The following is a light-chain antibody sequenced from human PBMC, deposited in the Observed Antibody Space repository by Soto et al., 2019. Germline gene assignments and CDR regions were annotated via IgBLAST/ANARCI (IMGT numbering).Light chain of an antibody. V-gene: IGKV3-20*01. J-gene: IGKJ2*01. CDR2: GAS. CDR3: QQYVMPPFT. Sequence: DIVLTKSPGTLSLSPGERTTLSCRPSQSVSKWYVAWYQVKPGQAPRLVIYGASSRATGIPDRFSGGGSGTDFTLTISRLEPGDFAVYYCQQYVMPPFTFGQGTKVDIK. CDR1: QSVSKWY.